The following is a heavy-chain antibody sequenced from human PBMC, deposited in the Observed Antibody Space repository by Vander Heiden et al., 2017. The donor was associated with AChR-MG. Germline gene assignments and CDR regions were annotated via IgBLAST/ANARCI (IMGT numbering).Heavy chain of an antibody. D-gene: IGHD5-12*01. CDR3: AKDRYSGYDYPDY. V-gene: IGHV3-30*18. CDR2: ITYDGSTK. CDR1: RSPFRSYA. Sequence: QVQLVESGGAVVQPGRSLRLSCVPSRSPFRSYAVHWVRQAPGKGLEWVAVITYDGSTKYYADSVKGRFTISRDNSKNTLYLQMNSLRVEDTAVYYCAKDRYSGYDYPDYWGQGTLVTVSS. J-gene: IGHJ4*02.